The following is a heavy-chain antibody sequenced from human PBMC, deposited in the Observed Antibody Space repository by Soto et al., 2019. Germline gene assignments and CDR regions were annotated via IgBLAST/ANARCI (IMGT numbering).Heavy chain of an antibody. V-gene: IGHV4-59*01. CDR3: ARSVAVPGAHIDY. Sequence: SETLSLTCSVSGGSISGSYWSWIRQSPGKGLEWLGYAYYTGSTNYSPSLRSRVSISVDTSKNEFSLRLSSVTAADTAVYFCARSVAVPGAHIDYWGQGTQVTVSS. D-gene: IGHD6-19*01. CDR1: GGSISGSY. J-gene: IGHJ4*02. CDR2: AYYTGST.